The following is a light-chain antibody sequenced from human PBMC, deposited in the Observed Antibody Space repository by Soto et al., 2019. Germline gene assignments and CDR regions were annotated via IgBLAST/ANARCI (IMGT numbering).Light chain of an antibody. Sequence: QSALTQPVSVSGSPGQSITISCTGTSSDVGSYNYVSWYQQYPGKAPKLMIYDVSNRPSGVSYRFSGSKSGNTASLTISGLQAEDEADYYCSSYTPSSTHVVFGGGTKLTVL. V-gene: IGLV2-14*01. CDR3: SSYTPSSTHVV. J-gene: IGLJ2*01. CDR1: SSDVGSYNY. CDR2: DVS.